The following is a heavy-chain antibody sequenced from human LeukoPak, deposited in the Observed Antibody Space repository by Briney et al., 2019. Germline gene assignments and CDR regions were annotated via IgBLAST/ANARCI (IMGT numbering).Heavy chain of an antibody. CDR3: AKATADYYDSSGYLDY. CDR1: GFTFSDYY. D-gene: IGHD3-22*01. J-gene: IGHJ4*02. CDR2: ITTSAGTI. Sequence: GGSLRLSCAASGFTFSDYYMSWIRQAPGKGLEWVSSITTSAGTIYYADSVKGRFTISRDNAKNSLYLQMNSLRAEDTALYYCAKATADYYDSSGYLDYWGQGTLVTVSS. V-gene: IGHV3-11*01.